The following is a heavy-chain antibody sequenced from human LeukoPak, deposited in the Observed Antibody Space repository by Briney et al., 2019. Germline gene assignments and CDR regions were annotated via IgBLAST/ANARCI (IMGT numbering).Heavy chain of an antibody. D-gene: IGHD3-10*01. J-gene: IGHJ5*02. V-gene: IGHV4-59*01. CDR3: ACFHYYGSGSYYNVLGWFDP. CDR1: GGSISSYY. CDR2: IYYSGST. Sequence: SETLSLTCTVSGGSISSYYWSWIRQPPGKGLEWIGYIYYSGSTNYNPSLKSRVTISVDTSKNQFSLKLSPVTAADTAVYYCACFHYYGSGSYYNVLGWFDPWGQGTLVTVSS.